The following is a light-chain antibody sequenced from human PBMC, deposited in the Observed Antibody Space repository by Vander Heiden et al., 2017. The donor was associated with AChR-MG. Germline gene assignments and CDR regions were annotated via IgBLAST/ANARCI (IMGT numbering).Light chain of an antibody. J-gene: IGKJ4*01. CDR3: QQHGSSLALT. CDR1: QSVSSSY. CDR2: GAS. V-gene: IGKV3-20*01. Sequence: EIVLTQSPGPLSLSPGEIATLSCRASQSVSSSYLAWYQQKPGQAPRLLIYGASSRATGIPDRFSGSGSGTDFTLTISRLEPEDVAVYYCQQHGSSLALTFGGGTKVEIK.